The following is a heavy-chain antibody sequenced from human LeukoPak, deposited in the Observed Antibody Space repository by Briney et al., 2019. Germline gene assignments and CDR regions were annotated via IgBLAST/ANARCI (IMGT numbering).Heavy chain of an antibody. V-gene: IGHV1-69*06. D-gene: IGHD3-10*01. CDR2: IIPIFGTA. Sequence: GASVKVSCKASGYTFTSYGISWVRQAPGQGLEWMGGIIPIFGTANYAQKFQGRVTITADKSTSTAYMELSSLRSEDTAVYYCARWRSYYYGSGSYSSYYYYMDVWGKGTTVTVSS. CDR1: GYTFTSYG. J-gene: IGHJ6*03. CDR3: ARWRSYYYGSGSYSSYYYYMDV.